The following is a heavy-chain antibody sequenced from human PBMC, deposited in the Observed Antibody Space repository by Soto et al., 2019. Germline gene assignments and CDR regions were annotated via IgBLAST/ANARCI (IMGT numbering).Heavy chain of an antibody. V-gene: IGHV3-30*03. CDR2: ISYDGSSI. J-gene: IGHJ6*02. Sequence: GGSLRLSCAASGFTFSSYGMHWVRQAPGKGLEWVAVISYDGSSIYYTDSMKGRFTISRDNSKNTLYLQMNSLRPEDTAVYYCASGRAMDVWGQGTTVTVSS. CDR1: GFTFSSYG. CDR3: ASGRAMDV.